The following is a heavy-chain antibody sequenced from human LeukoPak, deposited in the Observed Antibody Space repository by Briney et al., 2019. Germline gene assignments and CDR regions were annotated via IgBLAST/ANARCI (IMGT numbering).Heavy chain of an antibody. V-gene: IGHV2-5*02. J-gene: IGHJ5*02. CDR3: AHRRYIAAADNWFDP. CDR1: GSLLSTSGVG. D-gene: IGHD6-13*01. Sequence: SGPTLVNPTQTLTLTCTFSGSLLSTSGVGVGWIRQPPGKALEWLALIYWDDDKRYSPSLKSRLTITKDTSKNQVVLTMTNMDPVDTATYYCAHRRYIAAADNWFDPWGQGTLVTVSS. CDR2: IYWDDDK.